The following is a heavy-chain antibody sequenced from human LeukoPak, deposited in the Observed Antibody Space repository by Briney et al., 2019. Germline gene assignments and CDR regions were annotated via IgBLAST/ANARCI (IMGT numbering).Heavy chain of an antibody. CDR2: ISYSGTN. CDR1: GDSGSISSYY. CDR3: ASLGTLRS. D-gene: IGHD7-27*01. V-gene: IGHV4-39*01. J-gene: IGHJ5*02. Sequence: SETLSLTCTVSGDSGSISSYYWGSIRQPPGKGLEWIGSISYSGTNYNNPSLKSRVSISIDTSKNQFSVKLTSVTAADTAMYYCASLGTLRSWGQGTLVTVSS.